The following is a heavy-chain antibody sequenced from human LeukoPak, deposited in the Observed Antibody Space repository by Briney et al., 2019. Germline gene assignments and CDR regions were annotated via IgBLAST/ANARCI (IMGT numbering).Heavy chain of an antibody. V-gene: IGHV4-34*01. J-gene: IGHJ4*02. CDR3: ARKGSSSWAYYFDY. CDR1: GGSISSYY. D-gene: IGHD6-13*01. Sequence: SETLSLTCTVSGGSISSYYWTWIRQPPGKGLEWIGEINHSGSTNYNPSLKSRVTISVDTSKNQFSLKLSSVTAADTAVYYCARKGSSSWAYYFDYWGQGTLVTVSS. CDR2: INHSGST.